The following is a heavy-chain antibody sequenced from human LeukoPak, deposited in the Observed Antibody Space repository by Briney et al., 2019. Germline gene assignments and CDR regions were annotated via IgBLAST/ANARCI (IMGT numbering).Heavy chain of an antibody. Sequence: PGGSLRLSCAASGFTFSNYCMSWVRQAPGKGLEWVSGISASGGSTYYADSVKGRFTISRGNSKNTLYLQMNSLRAEDTAVYYCARRRWRYYDILTGYQNDAFDIWGQGTMVTVSS. D-gene: IGHD3-9*01. CDR1: GFTFSNYC. J-gene: IGHJ3*02. CDR3: ARRRWRYYDILTGYQNDAFDI. CDR2: ISASGGST. V-gene: IGHV3-23*01.